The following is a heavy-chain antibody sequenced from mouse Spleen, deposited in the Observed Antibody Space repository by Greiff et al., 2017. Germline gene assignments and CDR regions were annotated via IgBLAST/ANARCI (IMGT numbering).Heavy chain of an antibody. CDR3: ARKSLRYFDV. V-gene: IGHV3-6*01. Sequence: EVKLQESGPGLVKPSQSLSLTCSVPGYSITSGYYWNWIRQFPGNKLEWMGYISYDGSNNYNPSLKNRISITRDTSKNQFFLKLNSVTTEDTATYYCARKSLRYFDVWGAGTTVTVSS. CDR1: GYSITSGYY. D-gene: IGHD6-1*01. CDR2: ISYDGSN. J-gene: IGHJ1*01.